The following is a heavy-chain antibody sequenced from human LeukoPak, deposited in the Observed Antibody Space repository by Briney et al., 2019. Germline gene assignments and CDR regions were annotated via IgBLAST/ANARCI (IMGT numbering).Heavy chain of an antibody. CDR1: GFTFSDYY. J-gene: IGHJ3*02. Sequence: GGSLRLSCAASGFTFSDYYMSWIRQAPGKGLEWVSYISSSGSTIYYADSVKGRFTISRDNAKNSLYLQMNSPRAEDTAVYYCAREAPAADDRDAFDIWGQGTMVTVSS. D-gene: IGHD2-2*01. CDR2: ISSSGSTI. V-gene: IGHV3-11*01. CDR3: AREAPAADDRDAFDI.